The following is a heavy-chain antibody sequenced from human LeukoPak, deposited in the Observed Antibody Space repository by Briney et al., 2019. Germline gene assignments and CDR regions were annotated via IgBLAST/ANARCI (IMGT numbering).Heavy chain of an antibody. V-gene: IGHV3-48*02. CDR3: ARDTNWGFDY. Sequence: GGPLRLSCAASGFTFSTNSMNWVRQAPGKGLEWISYITSTSSGKYYADSVKGRFTISRDNAKNLLYLQMNSLRDEDTALYYCARDTNWGFDYWGQGTLVTVSS. CDR1: GFTFSTNS. D-gene: IGHD7-27*01. J-gene: IGHJ4*02. CDR2: ITSTSSGK.